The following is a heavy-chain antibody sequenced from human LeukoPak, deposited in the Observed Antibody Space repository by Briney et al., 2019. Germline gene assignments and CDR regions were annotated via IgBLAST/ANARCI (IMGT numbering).Heavy chain of an antibody. CDR1: GYTFTSYA. D-gene: IGHD3-10*01. CDR3: ARGQNTPMVRGFIVDY. CDR2: INAGNGNT. J-gene: IGHJ4*02. V-gene: IGHV1-3*01. Sequence: ASVKVSCKASGYTFTSYAMHWVRQAPGQRLEWMGWINAGNGNTKYSQKFQGRVTITRDTSASTAYMELSSLRSEDTAVYYCARGQNTPMVRGFIVDYWGQGTLVTVSS.